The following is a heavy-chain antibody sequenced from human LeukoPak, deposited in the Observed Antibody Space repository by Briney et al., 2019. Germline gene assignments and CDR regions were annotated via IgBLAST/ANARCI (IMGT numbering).Heavy chain of an antibody. CDR3: VKDIQLST. D-gene: IGHD5-24*01. CDR2: IGSSGGST. CDR1: GFNFITAA. V-gene: IGHV3-23*01. Sequence: GGSLRLSCAASGFNFITAAMTWVRQAPGKGLEWVSLIGSSGGSTYYADSVKGRFTISRDNFNHTLSLQMNSLRVEDTAIYYCVKDIQLSTWGLGTMFTVFS. J-gene: IGHJ3*01.